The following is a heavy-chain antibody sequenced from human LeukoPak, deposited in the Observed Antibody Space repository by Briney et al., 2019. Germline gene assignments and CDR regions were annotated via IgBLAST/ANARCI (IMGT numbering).Heavy chain of an antibody. J-gene: IGHJ4*02. CDR1: GFTFSTYA. CDR3: AKHTLLRGYSYGFDY. Sequence: GGSLRLSCAASGFTFSTYAMSWVRQAPGKGLEWVSAISGSGGLTFYADSVEGRFTISRDNSKNTLYLQMNSLRAEDTAVYYCAKHTLLRGYSYGFDYWGQGTLVTISS. D-gene: IGHD5-18*01. V-gene: IGHV3-23*01. CDR2: ISGSGGLT.